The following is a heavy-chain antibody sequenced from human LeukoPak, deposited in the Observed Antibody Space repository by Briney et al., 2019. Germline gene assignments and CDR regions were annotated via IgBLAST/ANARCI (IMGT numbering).Heavy chain of an antibody. CDR3: ARDFARSSYDSSGYYRIDAFDI. CDR1: GGSISSSSYY. D-gene: IGHD3-22*01. J-gene: IGHJ3*02. Sequence: PSETLSLTCTVSGGSISSSSYYWGWIRQPPGKGLVWIGSIYYSGSTYYNPSLKSRVTISVDTSKNQFSLKLSSVTAADTAVYYCARDFARSSYDSSGYYRIDAFDIWGQGTMVTVSS. V-gene: IGHV4-39*07. CDR2: IYYSGST.